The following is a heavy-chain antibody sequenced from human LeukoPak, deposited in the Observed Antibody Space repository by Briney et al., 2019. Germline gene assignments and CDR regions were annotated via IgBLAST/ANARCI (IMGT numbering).Heavy chain of an antibody. D-gene: IGHD3-10*01. CDR1: GGSVRSGSYY. Sequence: SDTLSLTCTVSGGSVRSGSYYWSWIRQPPGKGLEWIGHIYYSGSTNYKPSLKSRATLTVDTSKNQFSLKLSSVTAADTAVYYCARGGSYYYGSGSYSRSLFDYWGQGTLVTVSS. CDR3: ARGGSYYYGSGSYSRSLFDY. J-gene: IGHJ4*02. V-gene: IGHV4-61*01. CDR2: IYYSGST.